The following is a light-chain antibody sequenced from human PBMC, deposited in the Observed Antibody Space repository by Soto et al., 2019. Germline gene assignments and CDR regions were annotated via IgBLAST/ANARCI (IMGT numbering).Light chain of an antibody. CDR1: HXDIGTYDY. CDR3: SSLTSNRIYV. CDR2: GVT. Sequence: QSALTQPISVSGSPGQSITISCTGNHXDIGTYDYVSWYQQHPGRAPRLLIHGVTTRPSGISGRFSASKSGLTASLTISGLQPEDEADYYCSSLTSNRIYVFGPGTKVIVL. V-gene: IGLV2-14*03. J-gene: IGLJ1*01.